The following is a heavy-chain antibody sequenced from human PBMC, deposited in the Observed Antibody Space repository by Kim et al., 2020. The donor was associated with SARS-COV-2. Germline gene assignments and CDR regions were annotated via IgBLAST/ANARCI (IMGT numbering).Heavy chain of an antibody. CDR3: ANLIGGIGTR. V-gene: IGHV3-23*01. Sequence: GGSLRLSCAASGFTFSSYAMSWVRQAPGKGLEWVSAISGSGGSTYYADSVKGRFTISRDNSKNTLYLQMTSLRAEATAVYYCANLIGGIGTRWGQGTLVTVSS. CDR2: ISGSGGST. CDR1: GFTFSSYA. D-gene: IGHD6-13*01. J-gene: IGHJ4*02.